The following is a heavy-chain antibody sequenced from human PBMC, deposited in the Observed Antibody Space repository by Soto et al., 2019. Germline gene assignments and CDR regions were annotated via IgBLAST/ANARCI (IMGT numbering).Heavy chain of an antibody. CDR2: ISYDGSNK. Sequence: QVQLVESGGGVVQPGRSLRLSCAASGFTFSSYAMHWVRQAPGKGLEWGAVISYDGSNKYYADSVKGRFTISRDNSKNTLYLQMNSLRAEDTAVYYCAREITMIVVVMSPYFDYWGQGTLVTVSS. V-gene: IGHV3-30-3*01. CDR1: GFTFSSYA. D-gene: IGHD3-22*01. CDR3: AREITMIVVVMSPYFDY. J-gene: IGHJ4*02.